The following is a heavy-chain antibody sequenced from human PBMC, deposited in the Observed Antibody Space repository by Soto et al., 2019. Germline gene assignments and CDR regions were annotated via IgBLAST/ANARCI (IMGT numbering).Heavy chain of an antibody. D-gene: IGHD3-10*01. CDR1: GFTFSSFG. Sequence: EVQLLESGGGLVQPGGSLRLSCAASGFTFSSFGMSWVRQTPGKGLEWVSAISGFGDDTYYADSVKGRFTISRDNSKHMLYLDMNSLRGEDPAVYYCANPLGWPGTHFDHWGQGTLVPVSS. CDR2: ISGFGDDT. J-gene: IGHJ4*02. V-gene: IGHV3-23*01. CDR3: ANPLGWPGTHFDH.